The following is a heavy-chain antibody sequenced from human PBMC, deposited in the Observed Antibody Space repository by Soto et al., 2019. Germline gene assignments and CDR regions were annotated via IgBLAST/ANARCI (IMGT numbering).Heavy chain of an antibody. CDR2: IWYDGSNK. D-gene: IGHD4-17*01. J-gene: IGHJ4*02. Sequence: QVQLVESGGGVVQPGRSLRLSCAASGFTFSSYGMHWVRQAPGKGLEWVAVIWYDGSNKYYADSVKGRVTISRDNSKNTLYRQRNSLRAEDTAVYYCARDRVYYGDYEGVDYWGQGTLVTVSS. CDR1: GFTFSSYG. CDR3: ARDRVYYGDYEGVDY. V-gene: IGHV3-33*01.